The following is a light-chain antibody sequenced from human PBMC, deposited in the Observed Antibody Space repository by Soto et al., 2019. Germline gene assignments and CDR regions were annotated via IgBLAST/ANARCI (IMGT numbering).Light chain of an antibody. J-gene: IGKJ1*01. Sequence: DIQMTQSPSSLSASVGDRFTITCRASQSISSYLNWYQQKPGKAPKLLIYAASSLQSGVPSRFSGSGSGTDFTLTISSLQPEDFATYYCQQSYSTLKWTFGQGTKVDIK. CDR3: QQSYSTLKWT. CDR1: QSISSY. V-gene: IGKV1-39*01. CDR2: AAS.